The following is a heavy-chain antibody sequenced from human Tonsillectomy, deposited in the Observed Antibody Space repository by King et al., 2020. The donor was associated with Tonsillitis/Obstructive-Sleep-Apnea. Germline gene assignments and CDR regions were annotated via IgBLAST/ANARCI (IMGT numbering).Heavy chain of an antibody. D-gene: IGHD6-13*01. CDR2: ISCSGGST. CDR1: GFPFSSYA. V-gene: IGHV3-23*04. Sequence: QLVQSGGGLVQPGGSLRLSCASSGFPFSSYAISWVRQAPGKGLEWVSGISCSGGSTYYADSVKGRFTISRDNSKNTLYLQMSSLRAEDTAVYYFAKGLSSWYWSYFDYWGQGTLVTVSS. J-gene: IGHJ4*02. CDR3: AKGLSSWYWSYFDY.